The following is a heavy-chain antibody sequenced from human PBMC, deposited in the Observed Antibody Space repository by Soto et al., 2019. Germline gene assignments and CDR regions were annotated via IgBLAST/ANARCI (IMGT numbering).Heavy chain of an antibody. J-gene: IGHJ4*02. CDR1: GGTFSSYA. CDR2: IIPIFGTA. V-gene: IGHV1-69*12. CDR3: ASHYDSSGYYYRGLDY. Sequence: QVQLVQSGAEVKKPGSSVKVSCKASGGTFSSYAISWVRQAPGQGLEWRGGIIPIFGTADYAQKFQGRVTTTADESTSTACMELGSLRSEDTAVYYCASHYDSSGYYYRGLDYWGQGTLVTVSS. D-gene: IGHD3-22*01.